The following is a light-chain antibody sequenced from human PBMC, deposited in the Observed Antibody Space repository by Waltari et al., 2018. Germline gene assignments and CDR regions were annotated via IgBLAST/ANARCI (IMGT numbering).Light chain of an antibody. CDR1: QSLLHSNGNTY. CDR3: MQALENLRT. CDR2: KVS. Sequence: DIVMTQTPLSLPVTPGEPASISCRSSQSLLHSNGNTYLYWYLQKPGQPPRLLIYKVSNRFSGVPDRFSGSGSGTDFTLKISRVEAEDVGIYYCMQALENLRTFGQGTKVEIK. V-gene: IGKV2-29*02. J-gene: IGKJ1*01.